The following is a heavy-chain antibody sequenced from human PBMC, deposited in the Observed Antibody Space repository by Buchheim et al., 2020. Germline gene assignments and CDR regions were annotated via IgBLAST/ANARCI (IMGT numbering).Heavy chain of an antibody. J-gene: IGHJ6*02. D-gene: IGHD3-3*01. CDR1: EFTFSNYW. CDR2: ISGDGRST. CDR3: ARADDYDFWSGYYSEENYYYYGMDV. Sequence: EVQLVESGGGLVQSGGSLRLSCVDSEFTFSNYWMIWVRQAPGKGLVWVSSISGDGRSTDYADSVRGRFTLSRDNAKNTLYLQMNSLRAEDTAVYYCARADDYDFWSGYYSEENYYYYGMDVWGQGTT. V-gene: IGHV3-74*01.